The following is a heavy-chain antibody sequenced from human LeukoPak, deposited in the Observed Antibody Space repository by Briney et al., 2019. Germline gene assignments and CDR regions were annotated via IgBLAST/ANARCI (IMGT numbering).Heavy chain of an antibody. CDR1: GGSISSYY. V-gene: IGHV4-59*01. CDR3: ASDSWSGYYTGRTGFDY. Sequence: SETLSLTCTVSGGSISSYYWSWIRQPPGKGLEWIGYIYYSGSTNYNPSLKSRVTISVDTSKNQFSLKLSSVTAADTAVYYRASDSWSGYYTGRTGFDYWGQGTLVTVSS. CDR2: IYYSGST. J-gene: IGHJ4*02. D-gene: IGHD3-3*01.